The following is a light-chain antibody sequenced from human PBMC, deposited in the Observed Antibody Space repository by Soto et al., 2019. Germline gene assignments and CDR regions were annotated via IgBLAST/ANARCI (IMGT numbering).Light chain of an antibody. J-gene: IGKJ1*01. CDR3: QQYNSYSPT. CDR2: KAS. CDR1: QSISSW. Sequence: DIQMTQSPATLSASVGDRVTITCRASQSISSWLAWYQQKPGKAPKLLIYKASRLESGVPSRFSGSGSETELTITISGLQPGDSETYDGQQYNSYSPTFGQGTKVDIK. V-gene: IGKV1-5*03.